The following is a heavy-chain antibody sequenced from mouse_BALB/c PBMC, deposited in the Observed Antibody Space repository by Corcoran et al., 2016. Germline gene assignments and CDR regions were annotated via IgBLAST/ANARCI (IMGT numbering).Heavy chain of an antibody. CDR3: AREYPSYWYFDV. V-gene: IGHV1S136*01. CDR2: INPYNDGT. CDR1: GYTFTSYV. J-gene: IGHJ1*01. Sequence: EVQLQQSVPELVKPGASVKMSCKASGYTFTSYVMNWVKQKPGQGLEWIGYINPYNDGTKYNEKFKGKATLTSDKSSSTAYMELSSLTSEDSAVYYCAREYPSYWYFDVWGAGTTVTVSS.